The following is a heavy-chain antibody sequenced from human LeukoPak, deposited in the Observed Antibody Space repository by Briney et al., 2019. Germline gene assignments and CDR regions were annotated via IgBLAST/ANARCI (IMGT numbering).Heavy chain of an antibody. Sequence: GGSLRLSCAASGFTFSSYSMNWVRQAPGKGLEWVSSISSSGSYIYYADSVKGRFTISRDNAKNSLYLQMNSLRAEDTAVYYCARGELAVAGTSDAFDIWGQGTMVTVSS. V-gene: IGHV3-21*01. D-gene: IGHD6-19*01. CDR2: ISSSGSYI. CDR3: ARGELAVAGTSDAFDI. CDR1: GFTFSSYS. J-gene: IGHJ3*02.